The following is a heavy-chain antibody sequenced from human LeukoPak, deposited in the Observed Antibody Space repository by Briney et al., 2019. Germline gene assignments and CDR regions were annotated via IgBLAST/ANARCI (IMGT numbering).Heavy chain of an antibody. Sequence: GESLKISCKGSGYSFTTYWIGWVRQMPGKGLEWMGITHPGDSDTRYSPSFQGQVTISVDKSISTTYLQWSSLKASDTAMYYCVISQPLGLEWPPYYYYFDVWGKGTSVTVSS. D-gene: IGHD3-3*01. CDR3: VISQPLGLEWPPYYYYFDV. V-gene: IGHV5-51*01. CDR2: THPGDSDT. CDR1: GYSFTTYW. J-gene: IGHJ6*03.